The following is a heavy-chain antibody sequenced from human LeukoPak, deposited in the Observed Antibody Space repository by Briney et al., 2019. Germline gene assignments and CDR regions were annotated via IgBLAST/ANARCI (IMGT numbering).Heavy chain of an antibody. CDR3: ASRDSSGYSSQPNKYYYYYYMDV. J-gene: IGHJ6*03. D-gene: IGHD3-22*01. CDR1: GFTVSSNY. CDR2: INSDGSST. Sequence: PGGSLRLSCAASGFTVSSNYMSWVRQVPGKGLVWVSRINSDGSSTDYADSVKGRFTISRDNSKNTVYLQMNSLRAEDTAVYYCASRDSSGYSSQPNKYYYYYYMDVWGKGTTVTVSS. V-gene: IGHV3-74*01.